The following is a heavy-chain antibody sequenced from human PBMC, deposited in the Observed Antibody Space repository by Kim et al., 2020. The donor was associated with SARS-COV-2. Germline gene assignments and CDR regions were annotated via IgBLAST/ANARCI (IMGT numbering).Heavy chain of an antibody. J-gene: IGHJ4*02. V-gene: IGHV3-23*01. CDR3: AKDVASDY. Sequence: GGTTNYADSVKGRFTISRDNSKNTLFLQMNSLRAEDTALYYCAKDVASDYWGQGTLVTVSS. CDR2: GGTT.